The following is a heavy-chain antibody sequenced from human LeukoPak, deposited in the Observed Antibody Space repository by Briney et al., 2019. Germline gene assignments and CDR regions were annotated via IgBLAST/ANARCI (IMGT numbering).Heavy chain of an antibody. V-gene: IGHV1-69*04. CDR3: AREDSNSWYYY. CDR2: IIPILGIA. CDR1: GGTFSSYA. D-gene: IGHD6-13*01. Sequence: SVKVSCKASGGTFSSYAISWVRQAPGQGLGWMGRIIPILGIANYAQKFQGRVTITADKSTSTAYMELSSLRSDDTAVYYCAREDSNSWYYYWGQGTLVTVSS. J-gene: IGHJ4*02.